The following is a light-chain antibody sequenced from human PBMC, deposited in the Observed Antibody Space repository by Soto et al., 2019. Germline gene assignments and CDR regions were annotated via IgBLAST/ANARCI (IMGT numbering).Light chain of an antibody. Sequence: QPLLTQSPSASASLGASVKLTCTLSSGPSNYAIAWHQQQPEKGPRYWMKLNSDGSNSKGEGLPYRCSGSSAGAARYLPISSLQYEDDAYYYWQTWGTGVVFGGGTKLTVL. V-gene: IGLV4-69*01. CDR2: LNSDGSN. CDR3: QTWGTGVV. J-gene: IGLJ2*01. CDR1: SGPSNYA.